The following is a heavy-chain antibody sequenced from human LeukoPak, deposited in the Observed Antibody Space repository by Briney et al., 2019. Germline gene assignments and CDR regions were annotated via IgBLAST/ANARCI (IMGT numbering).Heavy chain of an antibody. J-gene: IGHJ4*02. Sequence: SETLSLTCTVSGGSISSYYWSWIRQPPGKGLEWIGYIYYSGSTNYNPSLKSRVTISVDTSKNQFSLKLSSVTVADTAVYYCATGYSYGLDYYDSSGRDYYFDYWGQGTLVTVSS. V-gene: IGHV4-59*01. D-gene: IGHD3-22*01. CDR3: ATGYSYGLDYYDSSGRDYYFDY. CDR2: IYYSGST. CDR1: GGSISSYY.